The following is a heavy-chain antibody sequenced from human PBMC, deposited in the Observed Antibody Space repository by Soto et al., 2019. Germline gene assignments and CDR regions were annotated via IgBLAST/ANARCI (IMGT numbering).Heavy chain of an antibody. V-gene: IGHV3-48*02. Sequence: PGGSLRLSCAASGVTFISYSMNWVRQATGKGLEWVSYISSSSSTIYYADSVKGRFTISRDNAKNSLYLQMNSLRDEDTAVYYCARDSYSGYSYGPFDYWGQGTLVTVSS. CDR1: GVTFISYS. J-gene: IGHJ4*02. CDR2: ISSSSSTI. CDR3: ARDSYSGYSYGPFDY. D-gene: IGHD5-18*01.